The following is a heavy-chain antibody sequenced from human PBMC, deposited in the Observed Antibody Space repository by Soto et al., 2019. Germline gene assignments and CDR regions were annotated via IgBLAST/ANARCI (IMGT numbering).Heavy chain of an antibody. CDR1: GGSINNGDYS. CDR2: IYHTGTT. D-gene: IGHD3-22*01. V-gene: IGHV4-30-2*01. CDR3: ARGINYYDSSGDSWFDP. Sequence: SETLSLTCTVSGGSINNGDYSWTWIRQPPGKGLEWIGYIYHTGTTYYNMSLKSRVTISVDRSKNQFSLKLSSVTAADTAVYYCARGINYYDSSGDSWFDPWGQGTLVTVS. J-gene: IGHJ5*02.